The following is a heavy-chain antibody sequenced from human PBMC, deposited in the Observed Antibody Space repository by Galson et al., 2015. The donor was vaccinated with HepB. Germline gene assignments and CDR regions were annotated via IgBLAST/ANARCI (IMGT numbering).Heavy chain of an antibody. D-gene: IGHD3-10*01. CDR3: ARDRTYYYGSGLDY. V-gene: IGHV3-33*01. CDR2: IWYDGSNK. J-gene: IGHJ4*02. Sequence: SLRLSCAASGFTFSSYGMHWVRQAPGKGLEWVAVIWYDGSNKYYADSVKGRFTISRDNSKNTLYLQMNSLRAEDTAVYYCARDRTYYYGSGLDYWGQGTLVTVSS. CDR1: GFTFSSYG.